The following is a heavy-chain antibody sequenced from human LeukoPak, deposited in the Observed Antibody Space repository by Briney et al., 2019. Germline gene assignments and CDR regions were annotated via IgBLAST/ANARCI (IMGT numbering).Heavy chain of an antibody. D-gene: IGHD6-13*01. CDR2: IYHSGTT. CDR1: DYSISSGYF. J-gene: IGHJ5*02. V-gene: IGHV4-38-2*02. CDR3: ARHRRAASATNWFDP. Sequence: PSETLSLTCTVSDYSISSGYFWGWIRQPPGKGLEWIGRIYHSGTTYYSPSLKSRVTISVDTSKNQFSLKLTSVTAADTAVYYCARHRRAASATNWFDPWGQGTLVTVSS.